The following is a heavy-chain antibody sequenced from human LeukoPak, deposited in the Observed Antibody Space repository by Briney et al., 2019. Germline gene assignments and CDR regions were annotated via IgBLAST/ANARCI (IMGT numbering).Heavy chain of an antibody. CDR2: IYHSGST. J-gene: IGHJ4*02. Sequence: SETLSLTCTVSGDSVRSGPYYWSWIRQPPGKGLEWIGYIYHSGSTYYNPSLKSRVTISVDRSKNQFSLKLSSVTAADTAVYYCARSGTVVQWRFIDYWGQGTLVTVSS. D-gene: IGHD6-19*01. V-gene: IGHV4-30-2*01. CDR1: GDSVRSGPYY. CDR3: ARSGTVVQWRFIDY.